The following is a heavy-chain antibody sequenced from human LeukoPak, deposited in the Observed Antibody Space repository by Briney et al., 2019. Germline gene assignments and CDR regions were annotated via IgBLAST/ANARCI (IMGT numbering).Heavy chain of an antibody. J-gene: IGHJ6*03. V-gene: IGHV1-46*01. Sequence: GASVKVSCKASGYTFSSYYLHWVRQAPGQGFEWMGIINPTSGSTSYSQKFQDRVTMTRDTSTSTVYMELSSLRSEDTAVYYCARDPGLYYYYYMDVWGKGTTVTVSS. CDR2: INPTSGST. CDR1: GYTFSSYY. D-gene: IGHD3/OR15-3a*01. CDR3: ARDPGLYYYYYMDV.